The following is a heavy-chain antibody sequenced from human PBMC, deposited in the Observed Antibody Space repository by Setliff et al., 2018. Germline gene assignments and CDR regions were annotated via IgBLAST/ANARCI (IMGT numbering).Heavy chain of an antibody. CDR3: ARRVSYDSSGYPLGY. J-gene: IGHJ4*02. Sequence: ASVKVSCKTSGYPFIEHYVNWVRQAPGQGLEWMGWIRPNGGGTHYAQKFQGRVTMTRDTANSTVYMDLSSLTSEDTAVCFCARRVSYDSSGYPLGYWGQGTLVTVSS. D-gene: IGHD3-22*01. CDR2: IRPNGGGT. V-gene: IGHV1-2*02. CDR1: GYPFIEHY.